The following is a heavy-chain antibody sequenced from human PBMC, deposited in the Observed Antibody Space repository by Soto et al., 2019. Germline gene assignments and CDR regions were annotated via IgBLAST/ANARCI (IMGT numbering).Heavy chain of an antibody. CDR1: GGSVSSGSYY. V-gene: IGHV4-61*01. D-gene: IGHD5-18*01. CDR3: ARGVDTAMVSGGFDY. CDR2: IYYSGST. Sequence: QVQLQESGPGLVKPSETLSLTCTVSGGSVSSGSYYWSWIRQPPGKGLEWIGYIYYSGSTNYNPSLKSRVTISVDTSKNQFSLKLSSVTAADTAVSYCARGVDTAMVSGGFDYWGQGTLVTVSS. J-gene: IGHJ4*02.